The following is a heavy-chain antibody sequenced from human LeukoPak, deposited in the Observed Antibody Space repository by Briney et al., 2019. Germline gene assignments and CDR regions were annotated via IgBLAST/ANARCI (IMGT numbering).Heavy chain of an antibody. J-gene: IGHJ4*02. CDR2: IYYSGST. V-gene: IGHV4-30-2*03. CDR1: GGSISSGDYY. Sequence: SQTLSLTCTVSGGSISSGDYYWSWIRRPPGKGLEWIGSIYYSGSTYYNPSLRSRVTISVDTSKNQFSLKLSSVTAADTAVYYCARRKGATLTIFDYWGQGTLVTVSS. CDR3: ARRKGATLTIFDY. D-gene: IGHD3-3*01.